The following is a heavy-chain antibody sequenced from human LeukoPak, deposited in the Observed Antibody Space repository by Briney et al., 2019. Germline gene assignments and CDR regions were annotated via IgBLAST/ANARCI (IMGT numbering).Heavy chain of an antibody. Sequence: SETLSLTCAVYGGSFSGYYWSWIRQPPGKGLEWIGEINHSGSTNYNPSLKSRVTISVDTSENQFSLKLSSVTAADTAVYYCARFPNHGDYVVGMDVWGQGTTVTVSS. J-gene: IGHJ6*02. CDR2: INHSGST. V-gene: IGHV4-34*01. CDR3: ARFPNHGDYVVGMDV. D-gene: IGHD4-17*01. CDR1: GGSFSGYY.